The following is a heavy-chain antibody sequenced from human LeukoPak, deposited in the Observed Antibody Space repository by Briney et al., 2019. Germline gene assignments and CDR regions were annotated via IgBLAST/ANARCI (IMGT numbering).Heavy chain of an antibody. J-gene: IGHJ2*01. Sequence: GGSLRLSCAASGFTFSRYEMNWVRQAPGKGLEWVSQIGTSGSTIYYADSVKGRFTISRDNAKNSLYLQMTNLSAEDTAVYFCVRDLVRGVHPVFYFDLWGRGTLVTVSS. V-gene: IGHV3-48*03. CDR1: GFTFSRYE. CDR3: VRDLVRGVHPVFYFDL. CDR2: IGTSGSTI. D-gene: IGHD3-10*01.